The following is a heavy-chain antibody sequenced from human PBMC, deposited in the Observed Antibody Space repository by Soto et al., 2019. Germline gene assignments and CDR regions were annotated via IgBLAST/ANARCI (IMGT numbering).Heavy chain of an antibody. J-gene: IGHJ6*02. Sequence: QVQLVESGGGVVQPGRSLRLSCAASGFTFSSYAMHWVRQDPGKGLEWVAVISYDGSNKYYADSVKGRFTISRDNSKNTLYLQMNSLRAEDTAVYYCARPSGRNPLYYYYYGMDVWGQGTTVTVSS. V-gene: IGHV3-30-3*01. CDR2: ISYDGSNK. D-gene: IGHD4-4*01. CDR3: ARPSGRNPLYYYYYGMDV. CDR1: GFTFSSYA.